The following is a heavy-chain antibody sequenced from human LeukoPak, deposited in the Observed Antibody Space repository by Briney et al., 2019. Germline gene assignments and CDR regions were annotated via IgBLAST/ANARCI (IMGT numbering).Heavy chain of an antibody. D-gene: IGHD3-3*01. V-gene: IGHV4-4*02. J-gene: IGHJ6*02. CDR1: GGSISSSNW. CDR3: ARASLPPNYDFWSGYFSYYYYYGMDV. Sequence: PSETLSLTCAVSGGSISSSNWWSWVRQPPGKGLEWIGEIYHSGSTNYNPSLKSRVTISVDKSKNQFSLKLSSVTAADTAVYYCARASLPPNYDFWSGYFSYYYYYGMDVWGQGTTLTVSS. CDR2: IYHSGST.